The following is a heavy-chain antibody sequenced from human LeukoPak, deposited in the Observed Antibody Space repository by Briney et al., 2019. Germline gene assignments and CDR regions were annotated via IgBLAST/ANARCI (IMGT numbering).Heavy chain of an antibody. D-gene: IGHD3-10*01. CDR3: TTQIWFGELPPHDY. CDR2: IKSKTDGGTT. J-gene: IGHJ4*02. V-gene: IGHV3-15*01. Sequence: GGSLRLSCAASGFTFSNAWMSWVRQAPGKGLEWVGRIKSKTDGGTTDYAAPVKGRFTISRDDSKNTLYLQMNSLKTEDTAVYYCTTQIWFGELPPHDYWGQGTLVTVSS. CDR1: GFTFSNAW.